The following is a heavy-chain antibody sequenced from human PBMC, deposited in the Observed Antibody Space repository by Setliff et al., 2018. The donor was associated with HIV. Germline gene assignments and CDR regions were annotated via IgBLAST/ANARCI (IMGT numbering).Heavy chain of an antibody. Sequence: SETLSLTCTVSGTSISGGGYYWSWIRQQPGEGLEWIGYMYYTGIAYYNPSLKTRVMISVDTSKNWFSLNVASVTAAATAFYNCATATYIFQFLQWSPESSWYYYYMDVWGRGTTVTVSS. V-gene: IGHV4-31*03. CDR1: GTSISGGGYY. D-gene: IGHD3-3*01. CDR3: ATATYIFQFLQWSPESSWYYYYMDV. CDR2: MYYTGIA. J-gene: IGHJ6*03.